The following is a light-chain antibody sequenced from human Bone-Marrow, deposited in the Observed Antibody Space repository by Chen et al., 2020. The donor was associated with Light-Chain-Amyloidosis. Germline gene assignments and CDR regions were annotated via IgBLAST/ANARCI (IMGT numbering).Light chain of an antibody. CDR2: FKSDSDD. CDR1: SDINVGSHR. J-gene: IGLJ3*02. CDR3: MIWHSTAWV. V-gene: IGLV5-45*02. Sequence: QAVLTQPSSLSASPGASASLTCTLRSDINVGSHRIYWYQQKPGSPPQYLLRFKSDSDDQRGSGVPSRFSGSRDVSANAGILLISGLQSKDEADYYCMIWHSTAWVFGGGTKLTVL.